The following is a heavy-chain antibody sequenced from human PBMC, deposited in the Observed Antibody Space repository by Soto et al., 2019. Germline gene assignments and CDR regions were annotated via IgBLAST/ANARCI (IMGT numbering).Heavy chain of an antibody. V-gene: IGHV3-21*01. CDR2: ISSSSSYI. Sequence: GGSLRLSCAASGFTFSSYSMNWVRQAPGKGLEWVSSISSSSSYIYYADSVKGRFTISRDNAKNSLYLQMNSLRAEDTAVYYCARDRWYSSSWEPDAFDIWGQGTMVTVSS. CDR3: ARDRWYSSSWEPDAFDI. J-gene: IGHJ3*02. CDR1: GFTFSSYS. D-gene: IGHD6-13*01.